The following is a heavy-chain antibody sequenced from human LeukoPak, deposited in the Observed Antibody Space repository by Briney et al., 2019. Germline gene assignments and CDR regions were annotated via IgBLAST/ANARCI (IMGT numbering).Heavy chain of an antibody. CDR2: IYSGGST. V-gene: IGHV3-66*01. CDR1: EFSVGSNY. CDR3: TTGCCDPLG. Sequence: GGSLRLSCAASEFSVGSNYMTWVRQAPGKGLEWVSLIYSGGSTYYADSVKGRFTISRDNSKNTLYLQMNSLKTEDTAVYYCTTGCCDPLGWGQGTLVTVSS. D-gene: IGHD3-10*02. J-gene: IGHJ4*02.